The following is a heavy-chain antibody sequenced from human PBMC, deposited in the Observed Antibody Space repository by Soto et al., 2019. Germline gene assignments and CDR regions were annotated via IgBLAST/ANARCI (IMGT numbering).Heavy chain of an antibody. CDR1: GYSFTSYW. CDR2: IYPGDSDT. J-gene: IGHJ6*03. V-gene: IGHV5-51*01. Sequence: PGESLKISCKGSGYSFTSYWIGWVRQMPGKGLEWMGIIYPGDSDTRYSPSFQGQVTISADKSISTAYLQWSSLKASDTAMYYCASRSIAAAGNYYYMDVWGKGTTVTVSS. CDR3: ASRSIAAAGNYYYMDV. D-gene: IGHD6-13*01.